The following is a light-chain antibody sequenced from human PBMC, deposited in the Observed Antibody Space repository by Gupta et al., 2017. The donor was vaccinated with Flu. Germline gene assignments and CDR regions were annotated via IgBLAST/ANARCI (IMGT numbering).Light chain of an antibody. J-gene: IGKJ2*01. CDR1: QSITKY. V-gene: IGKV1-39*01. Sequence: DIQMTQSHSSLSASVGDTVTITCRASQSITKYLNWYQQKPGKAPKVLIFTALSLQNGVPSRFSGSGSGTDFTLTITSLQPEDSATYYCQQSYSTPPTFGQGTKLEI. CDR3: QQSYSTPPT. CDR2: TAL.